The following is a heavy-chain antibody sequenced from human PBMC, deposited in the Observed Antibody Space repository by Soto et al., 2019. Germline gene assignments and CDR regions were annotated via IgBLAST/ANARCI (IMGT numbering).Heavy chain of an antibody. V-gene: IGHV4-39*01. Sequence: PSETLSLTCTVSGGSISSSSYYWGWIRQPPGKGLEWIGSIYYSGSTYYNPSLKSRVTISVDTSKNQFSLKLSSVTAADTAVYYCARVSKGYYYGSGSYTGWFDPWGQGTLVTVSS. CDR3: ARVSKGYYYGSGSYTGWFDP. CDR2: IYYSGST. D-gene: IGHD3-10*01. CDR1: GGSISSSSYY. J-gene: IGHJ5*02.